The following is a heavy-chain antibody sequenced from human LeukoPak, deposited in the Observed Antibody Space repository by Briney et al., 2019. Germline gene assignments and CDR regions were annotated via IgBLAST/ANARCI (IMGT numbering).Heavy chain of an antibody. D-gene: IGHD3-22*01. Sequence: RSGGSLRLSCAASGFTFDDYAMHWVRQAPGKGLEWVSGISWNSGSIGYADSVKGRFTISRDNAKNSLYLQMNSLRAEDTALYYCAKDTLENYYDSSGYYSDWGQGTLVTVSS. CDR3: AKDTLENYYDSSGYYSD. CDR2: ISWNSGSI. CDR1: GFTFDDYA. V-gene: IGHV3-9*01. J-gene: IGHJ4*02.